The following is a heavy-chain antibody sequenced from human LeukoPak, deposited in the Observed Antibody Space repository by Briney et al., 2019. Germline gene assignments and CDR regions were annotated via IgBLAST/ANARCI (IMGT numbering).Heavy chain of an antibody. Sequence: SETLSLTCIVSGGSISSDYWSWIRQPPGKGLEWIGYFYYSGSTNYNPSLKSRVSISGDTSKNQFSLRLSSVTTVDTAVYYCARATYPYYYMDVWGKGTTVTVSS. J-gene: IGHJ6*03. V-gene: IGHV4-59*01. CDR2: FYYSGST. CDR1: GGSISSDY. CDR3: ARATYPYYYMDV.